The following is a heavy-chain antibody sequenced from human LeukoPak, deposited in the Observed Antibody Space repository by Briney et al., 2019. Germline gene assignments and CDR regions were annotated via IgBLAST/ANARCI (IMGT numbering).Heavy chain of an antibody. V-gene: IGHV3-23*01. Sequence: GGSLRLSCAASGFTFSSYVMSWVRQAPGKGLEWVSAISGSGGSTYYADSVKGRFTISRDNSKNTLYLQMNSLRAEDTAVYYCAKGYYDLLTGYYKESYWGQGTLVTVPS. CDR3: AKGYYDLLTGYYKESY. CDR2: ISGSGGST. CDR1: GFTFSSYV. D-gene: IGHD3-9*01. J-gene: IGHJ4*02.